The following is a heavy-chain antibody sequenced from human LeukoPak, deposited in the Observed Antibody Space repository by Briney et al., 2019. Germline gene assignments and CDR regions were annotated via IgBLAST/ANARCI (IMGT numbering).Heavy chain of an antibody. V-gene: IGHV4-59*13. J-gene: IGHJ6*03. D-gene: IGHD3-3*01. CDR3: ARGGSHYDFSMDV. Sequence: SETLSLTCSVSGASINSYYWNWIRQSPGKGLEWLGNIHYRGTTNYNPSLKSRVTLSLDSSKSQFALKVTSVTAADTAVYYCARGGSHYDFSMDVWGKGTTVTVSS. CDR1: GASINSYY. CDR2: IHYRGTT.